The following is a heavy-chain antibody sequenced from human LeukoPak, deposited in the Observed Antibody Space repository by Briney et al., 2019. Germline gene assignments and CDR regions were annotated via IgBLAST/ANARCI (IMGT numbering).Heavy chain of an antibody. Sequence: GGSLRLSCAASGFTVSSNYMSWVRQAPGKGLEWVAVISYDGSNKYYADSVKGRFTISRDNSKNTLYLQMNSLRAEDTAVYYCAKDLYGGNGGFDYWGQGTLVTVSS. D-gene: IGHD4-23*01. V-gene: IGHV3-30*18. CDR2: ISYDGSNK. J-gene: IGHJ4*02. CDR3: AKDLYGGNGGFDY. CDR1: GFTVSSNY.